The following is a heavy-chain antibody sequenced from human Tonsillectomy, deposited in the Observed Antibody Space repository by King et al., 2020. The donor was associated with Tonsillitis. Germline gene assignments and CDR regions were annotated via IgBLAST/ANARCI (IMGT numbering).Heavy chain of an antibody. CDR3: AKTQSRQCLVLPIEWFDP. CDR1: GFTFSSYA. J-gene: IGHJ5*02. CDR2: ISGSGSST. Sequence: VQLVESGGGLVQPGGSLRLSCAASGFTFSSYAMSWVRQAPGKGLEWVSAISGSGSSTYYADSVKGRFTISRDNSKNTLYLQMNSLRVEDSAVYYCAKTQSRQCLVLPIEWFDPWGQGTLVTVSS. V-gene: IGHV3-23*04. D-gene: IGHD6-19*01.